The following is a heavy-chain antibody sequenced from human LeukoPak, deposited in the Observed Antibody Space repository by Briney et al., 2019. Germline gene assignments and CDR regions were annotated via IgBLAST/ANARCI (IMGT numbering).Heavy chain of an antibody. CDR2: INPNSGGT. J-gene: IGHJ4*02. V-gene: IGHV1-2*02. Sequence: ASVKVSCKASGYTFTGYYMHWVRQAPGQGLEWMGWINPNSGGTNYAQRFQGRVTVTRDTSISTAYMELSSLESDDTAVYYCVRDLMTTQTWDFDYWGQGTLVSVSS. CDR3: VRDLMTTQTWDFDY. D-gene: IGHD3-16*01. CDR1: GYTFTGYY.